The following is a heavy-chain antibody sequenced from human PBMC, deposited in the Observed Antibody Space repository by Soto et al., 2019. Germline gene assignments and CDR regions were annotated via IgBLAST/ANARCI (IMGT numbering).Heavy chain of an antibody. Sequence: GESPNISCKGSGYLFTSFWIGWVRQLPGKGLEWVAIIYPGDSDIRYSPSFQGQVTISAAKSISTAYLQWSSLKASDTAMYYCARQPSNGQWSVWGQGTTGTVSS. CDR2: IYPGDSDI. J-gene: IGHJ6*02. V-gene: IGHV5-51*01. D-gene: IGHD6-19*01. CDR1: GYLFTSFW. CDR3: ARQPSNGQWSV.